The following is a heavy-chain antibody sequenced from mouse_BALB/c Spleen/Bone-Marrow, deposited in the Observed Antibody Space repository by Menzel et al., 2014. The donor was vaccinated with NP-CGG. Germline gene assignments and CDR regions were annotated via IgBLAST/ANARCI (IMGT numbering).Heavy chain of an antibody. CDR2: INSDGGST. CDR1: GFTFSNYG. Sequence: DVKLVESGGGLVQPGGSLKLSCAASGFTFSNYGMSWVRQTPDKRLELVATINSDGGSTYYPDSVKDRFTIYRDTAKNTLYLQMSSLKSEETAMYYCVRGNYGNYVDYFDFWGQGTTLTVSS. J-gene: IGHJ2*01. D-gene: IGHD2-1*01. V-gene: IGHV5-6-3*01. CDR3: VRGNYGNYVDYFDF.